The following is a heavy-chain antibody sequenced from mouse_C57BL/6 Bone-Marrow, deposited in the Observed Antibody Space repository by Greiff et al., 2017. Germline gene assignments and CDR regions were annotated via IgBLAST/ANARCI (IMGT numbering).Heavy chain of an antibody. CDR2: INPSTGGT. CDR3: ARERVLYYGGDAMDY. D-gene: IGHD1-1*01. Sequence: EVQLQQSGPELVKPGASVKISCKASGYSFTGYYMNWVKQSPEKSLEWIGEINPSTGGTTYNQKFKAKATLTVDKSSSTAYMQLKSLTSEDSAVYYCARERVLYYGGDAMDYWGQGTSVTVSS. J-gene: IGHJ4*01. V-gene: IGHV1-42*01. CDR1: GYSFTGYY.